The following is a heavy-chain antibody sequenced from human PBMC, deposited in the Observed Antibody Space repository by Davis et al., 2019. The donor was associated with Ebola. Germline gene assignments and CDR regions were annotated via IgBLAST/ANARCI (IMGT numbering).Heavy chain of an antibody. CDR2: SRNKENRYST. Sequence: GGSLRPSCAASGFAFSAYYMDWARLTPGKGLEWVGLSRNKENRYSTEYAASVKGRFTISRDDSKNLLYLEMNSLRTEDTAVYYCVTENWYRFESWGQGTLVTVSS. CDR3: VTENWYRFES. CDR1: GFAFSAYY. D-gene: IGHD1/OR15-1a*01. V-gene: IGHV3-72*01. J-gene: IGHJ4*02.